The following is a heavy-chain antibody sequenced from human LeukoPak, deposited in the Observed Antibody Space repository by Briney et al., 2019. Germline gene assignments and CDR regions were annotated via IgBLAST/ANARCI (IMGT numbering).Heavy chain of an antibody. V-gene: IGHV1-2*04. J-gene: IGHJ4*02. CDR3: ARSGIWFGELYLDY. Sequence: ASVKVSCKASGYTFTGYYMHWVRQAPGQGLEWMGWINPNSGGTNYAQKFQGWVTMTRDTSISTAYMELSRLRSDDTAVYYCARSGIWFGELYLDYWGQGTLVTVSS. D-gene: IGHD3-10*01. CDR2: INPNSGGT. CDR1: GYTFTGYY.